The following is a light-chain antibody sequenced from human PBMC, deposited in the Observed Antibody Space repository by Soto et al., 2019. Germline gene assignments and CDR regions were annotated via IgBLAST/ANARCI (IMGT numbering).Light chain of an antibody. CDR2: LGS. CDR3: MQALQAPLT. Sequence: DIVMTQSPLSLPVILGEPASISCRSSQSLLNSNGYNYLDWYLQKPGQSPQLLIFLGSSRASGVRDRFTGSGSGTDFTLTISRVEAEDVGFYYCMQALQAPLTFGQGTRVEIK. CDR1: QSLLNSNGYNY. V-gene: IGKV2-28*01. J-gene: IGKJ1*01.